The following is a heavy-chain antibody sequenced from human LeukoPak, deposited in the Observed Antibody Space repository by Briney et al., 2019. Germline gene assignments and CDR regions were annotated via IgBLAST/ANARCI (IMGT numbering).Heavy chain of an antibody. V-gene: IGHV1-2*04. Sequence: ASVKVSCKASGYTFTGYYMHWVRQAPGQGLEWMGWINLNSGGTNYAQKFQGWVTMTRDTSISTAYMELSRLRSDDTAVYYCARENYDSSGYNYWGQGTLVTVSS. D-gene: IGHD3-22*01. CDR2: INLNSGGT. CDR3: ARENYDSSGYNY. J-gene: IGHJ4*02. CDR1: GYTFTGYY.